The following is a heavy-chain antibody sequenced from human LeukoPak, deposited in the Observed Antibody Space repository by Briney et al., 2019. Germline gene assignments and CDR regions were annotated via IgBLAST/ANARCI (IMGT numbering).Heavy chain of an antibody. CDR2: INPNSGGT. V-gene: IGHV1-2*02. CDR1: GYTFTGYY. J-gene: IGHJ4*02. D-gene: IGHD1-7*01. Sequence: ASVNVSCKASGYTFTGYYMHWVRQAPGQGLEWMGWINPNSGGTNYAQKFQGRVTMTRDTSISTAYMELSRLRSDDTAVYYCARSQEDWNYAFDYWGQGTLVTVSS. CDR3: ARSQEDWNYAFDY.